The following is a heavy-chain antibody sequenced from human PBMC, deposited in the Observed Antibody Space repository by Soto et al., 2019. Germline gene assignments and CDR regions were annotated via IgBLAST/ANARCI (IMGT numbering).Heavy chain of an antibody. V-gene: IGHV4-59*01. D-gene: IGHD3-9*01. Sequence: SETLSLTCTVSGGSISSYYWSWIRQPPGKGLEWIGYIYYSGSTNYNPSLKSRVTISVDTSKNQFSLKLSSVTAADTAVYYCARFVLRYFDWSPAYGMDVWGQGTTVTVS. CDR2: IYYSGST. J-gene: IGHJ6*02. CDR1: GGSISSYY. CDR3: ARFVLRYFDWSPAYGMDV.